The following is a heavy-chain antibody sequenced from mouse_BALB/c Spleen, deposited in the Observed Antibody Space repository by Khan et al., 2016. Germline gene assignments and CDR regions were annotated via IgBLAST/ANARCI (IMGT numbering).Heavy chain of an antibody. CDR1: GYSITSDYA. J-gene: IGHJ2*01. D-gene: IGHD1-1*01. V-gene: IGHV3-2*02. Sequence: QLEESGPGLVKPSQSLSLTCTVTGYSITSDYAWNWIRQFPGNKLEWMGYISYSGSTTYNPSLKSRISITRDTSKNQFFLQLNSVATEDTATXYGARNYGSSYFDYWGQGTTLTVAS. CDR3: ARNYGSSYFDY. CDR2: ISYSGST.